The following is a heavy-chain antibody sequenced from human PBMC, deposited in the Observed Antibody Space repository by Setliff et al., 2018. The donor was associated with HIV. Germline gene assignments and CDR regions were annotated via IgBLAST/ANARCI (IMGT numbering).Heavy chain of an antibody. Sequence: ASVKVSCKASGGTFSSYAISWVRQAPGQGLEWMGGIIPILGIANYAQKFQGRVTMTRDTSTDTVFMELNSLRSEDTAVYYCARVGPVLRYFDWLFQSNAFDIWGQGTMVTVSS. CDR3: ARVGPVLRYFDWLFQSNAFDI. V-gene: IGHV1-69*10. CDR2: IIPILGIA. D-gene: IGHD3-9*01. CDR1: GGTFSSYA. J-gene: IGHJ3*02.